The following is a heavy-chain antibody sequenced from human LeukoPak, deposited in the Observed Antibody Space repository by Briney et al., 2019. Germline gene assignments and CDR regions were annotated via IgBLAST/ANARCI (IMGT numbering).Heavy chain of an antibody. Sequence: GGSLRLSCAASGFTFSSYSMNWVRQAPGKGLEWVSSISSSSGYIYYADSVKGRFTISRDNAKNSLYLQMNSLRAEDTAVYYCARGSNYYDSSGYYRSYWYFDLWGRGTLVTVSS. D-gene: IGHD3-22*01. V-gene: IGHV3-21*01. CDR3: ARGSNYYDSSGYYRSYWYFDL. J-gene: IGHJ2*01. CDR1: GFTFSSYS. CDR2: ISSSSGYI.